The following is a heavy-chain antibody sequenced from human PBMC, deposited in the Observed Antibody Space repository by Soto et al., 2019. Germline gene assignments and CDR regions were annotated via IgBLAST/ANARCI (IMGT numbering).Heavy chain of an antibody. V-gene: IGHV6-1*01. CDR3: ARGVGQQLVGVSYYYYGMDV. CDR1: GDSVSSTSAA. Sequence: SQTLSLTCAISGDSVSSTSAAWNWIRQSPSRGLEWLGRTYYRSKWYNDYAVSVKSRITINPDTSKNQFSLQLNSVTPEDTAVYYCARGVGQQLVGVSYYYYGMDVWGQGTTVTVSS. CDR2: TYYRSKWYN. D-gene: IGHD6-13*01. J-gene: IGHJ6*02.